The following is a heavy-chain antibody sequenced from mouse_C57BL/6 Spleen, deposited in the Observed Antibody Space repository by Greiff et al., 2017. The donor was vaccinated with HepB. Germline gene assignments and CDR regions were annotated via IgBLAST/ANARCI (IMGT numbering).Heavy chain of an antibody. Sequence: QVQLQQPGAELVRPGSSVKLSCKASGYTFTSYWMHWVKQRPIQGLEWIGNIDPSDSETHYNQKFKDKATLTVDKSSSTADMQLSSLTSEDSAVYYCARSGDLRAMDYWGQGTSVTVSS. CDR1: GYTFTSYW. CDR3: ARSGDLRAMDY. V-gene: IGHV1-52*01. J-gene: IGHJ4*01. D-gene: IGHD3-1*01. CDR2: IDPSDSET.